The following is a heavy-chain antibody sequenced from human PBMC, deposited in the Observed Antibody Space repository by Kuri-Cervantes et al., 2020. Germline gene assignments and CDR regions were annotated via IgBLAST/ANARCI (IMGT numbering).Heavy chain of an antibody. J-gene: IGHJ3*01. CDR2: INAEGTLI. Sequence: GESLKISCAASGFTFRTYWLHWVRQPPGKGLEWVSRINAEGTLITYADSVRGRFTISRDNVKNTLHLQMNSLRAEDTAVYFGVRGMGEDWGQGTLVTVSS. V-gene: IGHV3-74*01. CDR1: GFTFRTYW. CDR3: VRGMGED. D-gene: IGHD3-16*01.